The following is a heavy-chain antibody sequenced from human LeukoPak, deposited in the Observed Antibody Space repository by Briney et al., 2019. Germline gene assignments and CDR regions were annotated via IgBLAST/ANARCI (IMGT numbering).Heavy chain of an antibody. D-gene: IGHD6-6*01. CDR2: INPNSGGT. V-gene: IGHV1-2*02. CDR3: AREHSSSSGKVFDY. CDR1: GYTFPGYY. J-gene: IGHJ4*02. Sequence: ASVKVSCKASGYTFPGYYMHWVRQAPGQGLEWMGSINPNSGGTNYAQKFQGRVTMTRDTSISTAYMELSRLRSDDTAVYYCAREHSSSSGKVFDYWGQGTLVTVSS.